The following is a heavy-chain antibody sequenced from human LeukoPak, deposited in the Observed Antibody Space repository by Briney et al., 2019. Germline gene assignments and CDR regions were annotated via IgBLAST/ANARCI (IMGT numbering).Heavy chain of an antibody. D-gene: IGHD3-3*01. J-gene: IGHJ3*02. CDR1: GYTFISYG. V-gene: IGHV1-18*01. CDR3: ARGPRITIFGVVMANDAFDI. Sequence: ASVKVSCKASGYTFISYGISWVRQAPGQGLEWMGWISAYNGNTDYAQKLQGRVTMTTDTSTSTAYMELRSLRSDDTAVYYCARGPRITIFGVVMANDAFDIWGQGTMVTVSS. CDR2: ISAYNGNT.